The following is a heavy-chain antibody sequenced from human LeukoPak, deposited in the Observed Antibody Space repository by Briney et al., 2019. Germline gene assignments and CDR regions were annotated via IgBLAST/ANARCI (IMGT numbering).Heavy chain of an antibody. V-gene: IGHV3-74*01. J-gene: IGHJ4*02. CDR2: INTDGSGSST. CDR1: GFTFSSYW. CDR3: ARVAYSSGWYGSYLSFDY. D-gene: IGHD6-19*01. Sequence: PGGSLRLSCAASGFTFSSYWMHWVRQAPGKGLVWVSRINTDGSGSSTSYADSVKGRFTISRDNAKNTLYLQMNSLRAEDTAVYYCARVAYSSGWYGSYLSFDYWGQGTLVTVSS.